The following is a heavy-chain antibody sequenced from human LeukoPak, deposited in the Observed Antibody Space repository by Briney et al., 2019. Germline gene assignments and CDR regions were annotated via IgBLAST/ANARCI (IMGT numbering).Heavy chain of an antibody. CDR1: GGSMRTPSHY. Sequence: PSETLSLTCSVSGGSMRTPSHYWDWIRQSPGKGLEWIGSMFYSGSTYFNPSLRSRVTISGDTSTNQISLSLTSVTAADTAVYYCAIQYYYDSSGYFHDYWGQGTLVTVSS. J-gene: IGHJ4*02. V-gene: IGHV4-39*07. CDR3: AIQYYYDSSGYFHDY. D-gene: IGHD3-22*01. CDR2: MFYSGST.